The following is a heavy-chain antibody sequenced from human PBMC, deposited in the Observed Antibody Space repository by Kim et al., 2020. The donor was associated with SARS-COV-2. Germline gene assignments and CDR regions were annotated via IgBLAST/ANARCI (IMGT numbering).Heavy chain of an antibody. Sequence: GGSLRLSCAASGFTFSRYSMNWVRQAPGKGLEWVSSISSSSSYIYYADSVKGRFTISRDNAKNSLYLQMNSLRAEDTAVYYCAGGGRITIFGVVYGMDVWGQGTTVTVSS. CDR1: GFTFSRYS. CDR3: AGGGRITIFGVVYGMDV. CDR2: ISSSSSYI. D-gene: IGHD3-3*01. V-gene: IGHV3-21*01. J-gene: IGHJ6*02.